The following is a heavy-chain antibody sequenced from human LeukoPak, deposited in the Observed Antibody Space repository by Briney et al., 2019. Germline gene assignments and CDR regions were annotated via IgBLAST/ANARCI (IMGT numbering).Heavy chain of an antibody. J-gene: IGHJ4*02. V-gene: IGHV1-18*01. CDR2: ISAYNGNT. CDR3: ARDGLLTIVVVPAALGSFDY. Sequence: ASVKVPCKASGYTFTSYGISWVRQAPGQGLEWMGWISAYNGNTNYAQKLQGRVTMTTDTSTSTAYMELRSLRSDDTAVYYCARDGLLTIVVVPAALGSFDYWGQGTLVTVSS. CDR1: GYTFTSYG. D-gene: IGHD2-2*01.